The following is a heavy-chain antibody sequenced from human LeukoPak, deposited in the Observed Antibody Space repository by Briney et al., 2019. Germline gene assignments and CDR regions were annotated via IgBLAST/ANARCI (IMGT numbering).Heavy chain of an antibody. CDR3: AKFPGDYYGSGLIDY. CDR1: GFTFSSYG. CDR2: ISYDGSNK. D-gene: IGHD3-10*01. V-gene: IGHV3-30*18. J-gene: IGHJ4*02. Sequence: GGSLRLSCAASGFTFSSYGMHWVRQAPGKGLEWVAVISYDGSNKYYADSVKGRFTISRDNSKNTLYLQMNSLRAEDTAVYYCAKFPGDYYGSGLIDYWGQGTLVTVSS.